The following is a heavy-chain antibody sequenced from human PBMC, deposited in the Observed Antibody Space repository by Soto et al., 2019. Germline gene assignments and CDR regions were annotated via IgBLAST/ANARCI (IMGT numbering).Heavy chain of an antibody. J-gene: IGHJ5*02. CDR3: AREGGLAYCGGDCLYNWFDP. D-gene: IGHD2-21*02. CDR1: GGSIRSGGYY. Sequence: SETLSLTCTVSGGSIRSGGYYWSWVRQHPGKGLEWIGYRSYSGSTYYNPSLKSRVTIVVDTSRNQFSLRLSSVTAADTAVYYCAREGGLAYCGGDCLYNWFDPWGQGTLVTVSS. CDR2: RSYSGST. V-gene: IGHV4-31*03.